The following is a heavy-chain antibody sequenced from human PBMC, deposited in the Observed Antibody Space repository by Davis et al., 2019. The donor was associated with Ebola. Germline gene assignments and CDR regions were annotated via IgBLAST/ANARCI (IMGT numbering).Heavy chain of an antibody. Sequence: GESLKISCGASGFTFSRHSMNWVRQAPGKGLEWIAFISSGGHDTYYADSVRGLFTISRDNAKNLLYLQLNSLRDEDTALYYCAKDAEDGSGNWFFDFRGRGALVTVSS. V-gene: IGHV3-48*02. D-gene: IGHD5-24*01. CDR3: AKDAEDGSGNWFFDF. J-gene: IGHJ2*01. CDR1: GFTFSRHS. CDR2: ISSGGHDT.